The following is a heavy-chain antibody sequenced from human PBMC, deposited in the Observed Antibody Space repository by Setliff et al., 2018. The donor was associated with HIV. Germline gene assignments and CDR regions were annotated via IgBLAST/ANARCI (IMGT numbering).Heavy chain of an antibody. Sequence: ASETLSLTCAVYGGSFSGYYWSWIRQPPGKGLEWIGEINHSGSTNYNPSLKSRVTISVDTSKNQFSLKLSSVTAADTAVYSCAREGQQLVRGPYFDYWGQGTLVTVSS. CDR3: AREGQQLVRGPYFDY. J-gene: IGHJ4*02. CDR1: GGSFSGYY. CDR2: INHSGST. V-gene: IGHV4-34*01. D-gene: IGHD6-13*01.